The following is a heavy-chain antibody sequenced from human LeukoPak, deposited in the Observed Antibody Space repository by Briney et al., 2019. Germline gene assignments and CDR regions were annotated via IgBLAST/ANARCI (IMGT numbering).Heavy chain of an antibody. V-gene: IGHV4-4*02. D-gene: IGHD6-6*01. CDR1: GGSISSSNW. CDR3: AQFSSHSDRLADY. J-gene: IGHJ4*02. Sequence: SETLSPTCAVSGGSISSSNWWRWVRQPPGKGLEWIGDVYQSGSTNFNPSLKSRVSMSVDKSKNQFSLNPSSVTAADTAVYYCAQFSSHSDRLADYWGQGTLVTVSS. CDR2: VYQSGST.